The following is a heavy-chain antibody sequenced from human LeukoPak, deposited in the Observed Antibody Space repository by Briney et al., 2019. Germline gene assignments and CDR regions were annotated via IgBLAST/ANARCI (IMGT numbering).Heavy chain of an antibody. CDR2: ISASGHYT. J-gene: IGHJ6*03. D-gene: IGHD3-16*01. V-gene: IGHV3-23*01. Sequence: GGSLRLSCEASGFTFSNSAMSWVRQAPGKGREGVSGISASGHYTYNADSAKGRFTISRDNSKNTLYLQMNSLRAEDTALYYCAKDGSWGDYYFYFYIDVWGKGTTVTVSS. CDR1: GFTFSNSA. CDR3: AKDGSWGDYYFYFYIDV.